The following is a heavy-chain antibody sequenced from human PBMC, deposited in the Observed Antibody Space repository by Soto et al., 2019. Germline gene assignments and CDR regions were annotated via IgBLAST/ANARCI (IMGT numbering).Heavy chain of an antibody. J-gene: IGHJ4*02. V-gene: IGHV4-4*02. CDR2: IFRTGST. CDR1: GGSISSGNW. CDR3: ARDLVVAGRKGMDY. Sequence: QVQLQESGPGLVKPSGTLSLTCAVSGGSISSGNWWIWVRQPPAKGLEWIGEIFRTGSTNYNPSLKSRVTISVDKSKNQFSLKLTSVTAADTAVYYCARDLVVAGRKGMDYWGQGALVTVSS. D-gene: IGHD6-19*01.